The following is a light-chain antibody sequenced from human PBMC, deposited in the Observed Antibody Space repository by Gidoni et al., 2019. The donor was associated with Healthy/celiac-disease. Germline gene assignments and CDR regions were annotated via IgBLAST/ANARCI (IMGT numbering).Light chain of an antibody. CDR3: QQRSNWPPTIT. CDR2: DAS. CDR1: QSVSSY. Sequence: EIVLTQSPATLSLSPGERATISCRASQSVSSYLAWYQQKPGQAPRLLIYDASNRATGIPARFSYSGSGTDFTLTISILEPEDFAVYYCQQRSNWPPTITFGQGTRLEIK. V-gene: IGKV3-11*01. J-gene: IGKJ5*01.